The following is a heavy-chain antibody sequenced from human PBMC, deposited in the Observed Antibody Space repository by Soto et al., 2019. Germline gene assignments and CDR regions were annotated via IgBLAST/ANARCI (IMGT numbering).Heavy chain of an antibody. J-gene: IGHJ5*02. CDR2: IIPGGSNV. V-gene: IGHV1-46*01. CDR3: ARYQSWHDLLWWFDP. CDR1: GYSFTTHY. D-gene: IGHD1-1*01. Sequence: ASVKVSCKAIGYSFTTHYMHWVRQAPGQGLEWMGTIIPGGSNVAYAQKFQGRVTMIADTSTDTVYMELTSLTSDDTAVYYCARYQSWHDLLWWFDPWGQGTLVTVSS.